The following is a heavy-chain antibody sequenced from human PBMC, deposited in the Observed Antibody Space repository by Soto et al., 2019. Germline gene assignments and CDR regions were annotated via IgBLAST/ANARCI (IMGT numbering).Heavy chain of an antibody. J-gene: IGHJ6*02. D-gene: IGHD6-13*01. Sequence: EVQLVESGGGLVQPGGSLRLSCVVSGFTFSSYWMSWVRQAPVKGLEWVGNIKQDGSEENYVDSLKGRFTISRDNAKNSMYLQMNSLRVEDTAVYYCARIAATGRGWDVWGQGTTVVVSS. CDR1: GFTFSSYW. V-gene: IGHV3-7*01. CDR2: IKQDGSEE. CDR3: ARIAATGRGWDV.